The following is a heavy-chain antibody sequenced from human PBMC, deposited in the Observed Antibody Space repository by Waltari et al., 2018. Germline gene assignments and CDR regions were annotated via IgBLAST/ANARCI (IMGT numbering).Heavy chain of an antibody. J-gene: IGHJ5*02. Sequence: QLRLQESGPGLVKPSDTLSLTCTVSVGSIRSTNSSWGWIRQPPGKGLEWIGSIYYSGNTYYNPSLKSRVTMSADTSKNQFSLKLSSVTAADTAVYYCARHQDWVVVSATWFDPWGQGTLVTVSS. CDR2: IYYSGNT. CDR3: ARHQDWVVVSATWFDP. CDR1: VGSIRSTNSS. V-gene: IGHV4-39*01. D-gene: IGHD2-21*02.